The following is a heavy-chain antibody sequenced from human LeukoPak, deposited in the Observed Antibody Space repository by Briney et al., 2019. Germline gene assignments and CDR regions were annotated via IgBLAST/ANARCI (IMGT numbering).Heavy chain of an antibody. CDR3: TTDPRNGYYFDY. D-gene: IGHD1-1*01. J-gene: IGHJ4*02. Sequence: GGSLRLSCAASGFTFTQAWMSWVRQAPGKGLEWLGRIKSKTDGGATDHPALVKGRFTISRDDLRNTLYLQMNSLRVEDTAIYYCTTDPRNGYYFDYWGQGTLVTVSS. CDR1: GFTFTQAW. CDR2: IKSKTDGGAT. V-gene: IGHV3-15*01.